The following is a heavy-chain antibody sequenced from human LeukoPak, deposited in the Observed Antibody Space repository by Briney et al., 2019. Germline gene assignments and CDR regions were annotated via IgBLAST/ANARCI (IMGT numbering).Heavy chain of an antibody. V-gene: IGHV3-21*01. CDR2: ISSSSSYI. D-gene: IGHD1-7*01. Sequence: GGSLRLSCAASGFTFSSYSMNWVRQAPGKGLEWVSSISSSSSYIYYADSVKGRFTISRDNAKNSLYLQMNSLRAEDTAVYYCARGNWNYLYYFDYWGQGTLVTVSS. J-gene: IGHJ4*02. CDR3: ARGNWNYLYYFDY. CDR1: GFTFSSYS.